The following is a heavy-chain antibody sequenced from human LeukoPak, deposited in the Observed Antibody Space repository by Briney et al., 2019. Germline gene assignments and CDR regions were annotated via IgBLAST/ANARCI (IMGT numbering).Heavy chain of an antibody. V-gene: IGHV4-34*01. Sequence: SETLSLTCAVYGGSFSGYYWSWIRQPPGKGLEWIGEINHSGSTNYNPSLKSRVTISVDTSKNQFSLKLSSVTAADTAVYYCASDSGYDSGNFDFWGQGTLVTVSS. CDR3: ASDSGYDSGNFDF. CDR2: INHSGST. CDR1: GGSFSGYY. D-gene: IGHD5-12*01. J-gene: IGHJ4*02.